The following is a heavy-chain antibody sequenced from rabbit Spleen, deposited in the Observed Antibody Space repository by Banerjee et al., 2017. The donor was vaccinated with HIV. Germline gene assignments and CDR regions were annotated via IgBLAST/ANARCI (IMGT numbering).Heavy chain of an antibody. CDR1: GFSFSGSDY. CDR3: ARDTGSSFSSYGMDL. Sequence: QSLEESGGDLVKPGASLTLTCTASGFSFSGSDYMCWVRQAPGKGLEWISCIVGSSSGFTYSATWAKGRFTCSKTSSTTVTLQMTSLTVADTATYFCARDTGSSFSSYGMDLWGQGTLVTVS. D-gene: IGHD8-1*01. J-gene: IGHJ6*01. V-gene: IGHV1S40*01. CDR2: IVGSSSGFT.